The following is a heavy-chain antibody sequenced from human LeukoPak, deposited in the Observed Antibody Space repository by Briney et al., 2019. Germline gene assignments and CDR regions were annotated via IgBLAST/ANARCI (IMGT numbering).Heavy chain of an antibody. V-gene: IGHV4-39*07. CDR2: IFYSGST. CDR3: ARDRQWGYGPFDY. J-gene: IGHJ4*02. D-gene: IGHD5-12*01. Sequence: PSETLSLTCTVSGGSISTSSYYWGWVRQPPGKGLEWIGNIFYSGSTYYSPSLKSRVTISVDTSKNQFSLKLSSVTAADTAVYYCARDRQWGYGPFDYWGQGTLVTVSS. CDR1: GGSISTSSYY.